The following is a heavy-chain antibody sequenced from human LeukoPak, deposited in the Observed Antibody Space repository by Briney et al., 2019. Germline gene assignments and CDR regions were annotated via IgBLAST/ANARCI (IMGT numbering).Heavy chain of an antibody. CDR1: GFTFRSYA. CDR2: LSGSGAGK. Sequence: GGSLRLSCAASGFTFRSYAMSWVRQAPGKGLEWVSGLSGSGAGKDYADSVKGRFTISRDNSKNTMYLQMNSLRIEDTALYYCAKGSDWNLNYMDVWGTGTTVTVSS. D-gene: IGHD1-1*01. CDR3: AKGSDWNLNYMDV. J-gene: IGHJ6*03. V-gene: IGHV3-23*01.